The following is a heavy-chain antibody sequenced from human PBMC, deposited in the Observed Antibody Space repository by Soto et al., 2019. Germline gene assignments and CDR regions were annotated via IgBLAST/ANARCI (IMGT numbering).Heavy chain of an antibody. J-gene: IGHJ4*02. V-gene: IGHV3-23*01. CDR3: AKTATMTIRDGFDY. CDR1: GFTFSSYS. D-gene: IGHD4-17*01. Sequence: EVHLLESGGGLVQPGGSLRLSCAASGFTFSSYSMSWVRQAPGKGLEWVSSINNNGGNTYYADSVKGRFTISRDNSKNTLYIQMNRLRAEDTALYSCAKTATMTIRDGFDYWGQGTLVTVSS. CDR2: INNNGGNT.